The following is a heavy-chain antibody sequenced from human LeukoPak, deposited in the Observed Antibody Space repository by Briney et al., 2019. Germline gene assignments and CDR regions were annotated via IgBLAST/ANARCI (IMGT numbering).Heavy chain of an antibody. J-gene: IGHJ5*02. CDR1: GFTFSGSA. CDR2: IDKKDNLYAT. D-gene: IGHD2-15*01. CDR3: TRDRGTYNWFDP. Sequence: GGSLRLSCVASGFTFSGSAVHWVRQSSGQGLEWFGHIDKKDNLYATAYAESVKGRFTISRDDSKDTAFLHMDSLKTEDTALYYCTRDRGTYNWFDPWGQGTLVTVSS. V-gene: IGHV3-73*01.